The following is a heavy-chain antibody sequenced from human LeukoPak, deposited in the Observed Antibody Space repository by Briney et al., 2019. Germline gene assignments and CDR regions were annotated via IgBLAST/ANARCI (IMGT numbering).Heavy chain of an antibody. CDR3: AKDTITMVRGVTSYYFDY. V-gene: IGHV3-23*01. CDR2: ISGSGGST. Sequence: GGSLRLSCAASGFTFSSYAMSWVPQAPGKGLKWVSAISGSGGSTYYADSVKGRFTISRDNSKNTLYLQMNSLRAEDTAVYYCAKDTITMVRGVTSYYFDYWGQGTLVTVSS. D-gene: IGHD3-10*01. CDR1: GFTFSSYA. J-gene: IGHJ4*02.